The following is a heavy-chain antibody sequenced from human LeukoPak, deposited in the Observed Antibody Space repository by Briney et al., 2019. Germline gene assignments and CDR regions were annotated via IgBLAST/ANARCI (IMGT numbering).Heavy chain of an antibody. CDR3: ARDREMAAFDY. D-gene: IGHD5-24*01. CDR2: IYSGGST. V-gene: IGHV3-66*01. CDR1: GFTVSSNY. Sequence: PGGSLRLSCAASGFTVSSNYMSWVRHAPGKGLEWVSTIYSGGSTYYADSVKGRFTISRDNSKNTLYLQMNSLRAEDTAVFYCARDREMAAFDYWGQGTLVTVSS. J-gene: IGHJ4*02.